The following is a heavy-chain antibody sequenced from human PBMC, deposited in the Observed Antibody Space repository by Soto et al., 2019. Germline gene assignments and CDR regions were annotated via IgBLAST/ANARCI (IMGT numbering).Heavy chain of an antibody. CDR3: AKDWKMGIAVAGTHYGMDV. D-gene: IGHD6-19*01. CDR2: ISYDGSNK. V-gene: IGHV3-30*18. Sequence: GGSLRLSCAASGFTFSSYGMHWVRQAPGKGLEWVAVISYDGSNKYYADSVKGRFTISRDNSKNTLYLQMNSLRAEDTAVYYCAKDWKMGIAVAGTHYGMDVWGQGTTVTVS. CDR1: GFTFSSYG. J-gene: IGHJ6*02.